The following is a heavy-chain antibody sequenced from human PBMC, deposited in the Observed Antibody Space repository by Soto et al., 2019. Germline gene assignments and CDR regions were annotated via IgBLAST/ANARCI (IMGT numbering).Heavy chain of an antibody. CDR2: INSDGSRT. D-gene: IGHD2-2*01. CDR3: ASRGAVVPAASFDY. CDR1: GFTFSSNY. V-gene: IGHV3-74*01. J-gene: IGHJ4*02. Sequence: LGGSLRLSCAASGFTFSSNYMHWVRQAPGKGLVWVSFINSDGSRTNYADSVKGRFTISRDNAKNTLYLQMTSLRAEDTAVYYCASRGAVVPAASFDYWGQGTLVTVSS.